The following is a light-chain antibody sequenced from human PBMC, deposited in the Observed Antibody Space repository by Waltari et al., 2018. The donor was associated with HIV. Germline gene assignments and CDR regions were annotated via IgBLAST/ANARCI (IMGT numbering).Light chain of an antibody. CDR2: DSS. Sequence: LVLTQFPATLSLSPGERATLSCRASQTISGSIAWYQQRPGQTPRLLIYDSSNRATDTPARFSGSGSGTDFTLTIASLESEDFTFYYCQHRSSWPLYTFGQGTRVEI. CDR1: QTISGS. J-gene: IGKJ2*01. V-gene: IGKV3-11*01. CDR3: QHRSSWPLYT.